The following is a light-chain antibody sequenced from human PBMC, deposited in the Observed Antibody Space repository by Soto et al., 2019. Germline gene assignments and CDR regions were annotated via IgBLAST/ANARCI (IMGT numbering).Light chain of an antibody. CDR2: AAS. CDR3: LQSFNYPWT. CDR1: QGIRYD. V-gene: IGKV1-6*01. J-gene: IGKJ1*01. Sequence: AIPMTQFPSSLSASVGDTVTITCRASQGIRYDLGWYQQKPGTAPKFLIYAASNLQSGVPSKFSGSGSDTDFTLTISSLQPEDFATYYCLQSFNYPWTFGQGTQVEIK.